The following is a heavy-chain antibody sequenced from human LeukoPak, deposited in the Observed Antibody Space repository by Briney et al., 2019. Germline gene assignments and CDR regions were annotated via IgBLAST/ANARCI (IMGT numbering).Heavy chain of an antibody. J-gene: IGHJ4*02. CDR3: AKDMYGSGSY. CDR2: ISGSGGST. V-gene: IGHV3-23*01. D-gene: IGHD3-10*01. Sequence: GGSLRLSCAASGFTFSSYAMSWVRQAPGKGLEWVSAISGSGGSTYYADSVKGRFTISRDNAKNSLYLQMNSLRAEDTALYYCAKDMYGSGSYWGQGTLVTVSS. CDR1: GFTFSSYA.